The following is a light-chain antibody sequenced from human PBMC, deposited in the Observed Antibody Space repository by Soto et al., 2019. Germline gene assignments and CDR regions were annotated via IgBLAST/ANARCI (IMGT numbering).Light chain of an antibody. V-gene: IGLV1-40*01. Sequence: QSVLTQPPSASGTPGQRVTISCSGSSSNIGAPYDVNWFRQLPGTVPRLLIYGNNNRPSGVPDRFSGSKSGTSASLAITGLQAEDEADYYCQSYDSSLSGYVFGTGTKVTVL. CDR3: QSYDSSLSGYV. J-gene: IGLJ1*01. CDR1: SSNIGAPYD. CDR2: GNN.